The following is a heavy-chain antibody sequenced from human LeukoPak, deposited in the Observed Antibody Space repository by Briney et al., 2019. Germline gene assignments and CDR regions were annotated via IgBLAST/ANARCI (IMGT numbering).Heavy chain of an antibody. CDR1: RFILSDYL. J-gene: IGHJ4*02. CDR2: ISDDGSTI. CDR3: AKGMVRGVGDY. Sequence: PGGALRLSRVATRFILSDYLMYSVRQPPWKGLVWVSRISDDGSTITYADSVNGRFTIYRDNAKNTLFLQMSSLRAAETAVYYCAKGMVRGVGDYWGQGTLVTVSS. D-gene: IGHD3-10*01. V-gene: IGHV3-74*01.